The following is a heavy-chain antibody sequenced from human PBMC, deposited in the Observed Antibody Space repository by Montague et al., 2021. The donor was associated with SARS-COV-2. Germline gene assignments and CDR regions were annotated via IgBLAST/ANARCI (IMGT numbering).Heavy chain of an antibody. V-gene: IGHV6-1*01. J-gene: IGHJ4*02. CDR3: ARERWAVGVSFDY. Sequence: CAISGDSVSSNSATWHWIRQSPSRGLEWLGRTYYRPRWSNDYAVSVRSRIIINPDTSTNQFPLQLSSVTPEDTAVYFCARERWAVGVSFDYWGQGTLVTVSS. CDR2: TYYRPRWSN. CDR1: GDSVSSNSAT. D-gene: IGHD1-26*01.